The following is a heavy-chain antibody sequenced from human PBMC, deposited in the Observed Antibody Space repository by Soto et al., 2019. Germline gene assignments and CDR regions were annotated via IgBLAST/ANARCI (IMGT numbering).Heavy chain of an antibody. V-gene: IGHV3-33*01. J-gene: IGHJ4*02. CDR2: MWHDGSSK. D-gene: IGHD3-22*01. CDR1: GFTFSSYG. CDR3: EREMTSSSGYYGGLLDC. Sequence: GGSLRLSCAASGFTFSSYGMTCVRQAPGRGLEWVAVMWHDGSSKYYADSVKGRFTISRDNSKNPLYLQMNSVRAEDTAVHYCEREMTSSSGYYGGLLDCWGEGTMVTVSS.